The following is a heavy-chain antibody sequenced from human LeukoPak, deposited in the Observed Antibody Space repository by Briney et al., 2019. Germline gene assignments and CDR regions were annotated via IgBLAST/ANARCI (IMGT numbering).Heavy chain of an antibody. CDR2: INWNGGST. Sequence: GGSLRLSCAASGFTFDDYSMSWVRQAPGKGLEWVSGINWNGGSTGYADSVKGRFTISRDNAKNSLYLQMNSLRAGDTALYYCARERTYYYDSNRDYFDYWGQGTLVTVSS. CDR1: GFTFDDYS. CDR3: ARERTYYYDSNRDYFDY. J-gene: IGHJ4*02. D-gene: IGHD3-22*01. V-gene: IGHV3-20*04.